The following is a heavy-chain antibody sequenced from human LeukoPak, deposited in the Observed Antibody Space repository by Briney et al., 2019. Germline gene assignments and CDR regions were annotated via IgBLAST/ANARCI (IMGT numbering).Heavy chain of an antibody. CDR2: FDPEDGET. CDR3: ATAAGRPSWFDY. V-gene: IGHV1-24*01. Sequence: GSVKVSCKVSGYTLTELSMHWVRRAPGKGLEWMGGFDPEDGETIYAQKFQGRVTMTEDTSTDTAYMELSSLRSEDTAVYYCATAAGRPSWFDYWGQGTLVTVSS. CDR1: GYTLTELS. D-gene: IGHD6-6*01. J-gene: IGHJ4*02.